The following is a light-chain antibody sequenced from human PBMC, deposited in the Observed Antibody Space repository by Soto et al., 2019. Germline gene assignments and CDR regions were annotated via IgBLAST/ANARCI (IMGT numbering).Light chain of an antibody. Sequence: EIVLTQSPATLSLSLGERATLSCRGSQSVSSYLAWYQQKPGQAPRLLIYDASNRATGIPDRFSGSGSGTDFTLTISSLEPEDFAIYYCQKRSSWPQLTCGRGTKGDIK. V-gene: IGKV3-11*01. CDR3: QKRSSWPQLT. CDR2: DAS. J-gene: IGKJ4*01. CDR1: QSVSSY.